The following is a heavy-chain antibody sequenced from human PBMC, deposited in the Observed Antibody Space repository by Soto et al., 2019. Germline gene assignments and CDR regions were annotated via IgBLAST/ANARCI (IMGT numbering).Heavy chain of an antibody. CDR3: ARVESDIVVVPAANWFDP. CDR1: GGTFSSYT. D-gene: IGHD2-2*01. CDR2: IIPILGIA. Sequence: SVKVSCKASGGTFSSYTISWVRQAPGQGLEWMGRIIPILGIANYAQKFQGRVTITADKSTSTAYMELSSLRSEDTAVYYCARVESDIVVVPAANWFDPWGQGTLVTVSS. V-gene: IGHV1-69*02. J-gene: IGHJ5*02.